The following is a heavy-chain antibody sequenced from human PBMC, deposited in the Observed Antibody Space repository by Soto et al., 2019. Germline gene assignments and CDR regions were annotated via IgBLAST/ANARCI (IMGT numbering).Heavy chain of an antibody. V-gene: IGHV1-46*01. D-gene: IGHD2-15*01. J-gene: IGHJ3*02. CDR3: ARDVDCGGSRYSVTFDI. CDR2: INPSGGST. Sequence: ASVKVSCKASGYTFTSYYMHWVRQAPGQGLEWMGIINPSGGSTSYAQKFQGRVTMTRDTSTSTVYMELSSLRSEDTAVYYCARDVDCGGSRYSVTFDIWGQGTMVTVSS. CDR1: GYTFTSYY.